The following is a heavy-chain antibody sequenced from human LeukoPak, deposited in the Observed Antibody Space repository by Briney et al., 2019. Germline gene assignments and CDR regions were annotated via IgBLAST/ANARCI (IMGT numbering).Heavy chain of an antibody. Sequence: SETLSLTCTVSGGSISSYYWSWIRQPPGKGLEWIGYIYYGGSTNYNPSLKSRVTISVDTSKNQFSLKLSSVTAADTAVYYCARGYSSGSSFDYWGQGTLVTVSS. CDR1: GGSISSYY. CDR2: IYYGGST. D-gene: IGHD6-19*01. J-gene: IGHJ4*02. CDR3: ARGYSSGSSFDY. V-gene: IGHV4-59*01.